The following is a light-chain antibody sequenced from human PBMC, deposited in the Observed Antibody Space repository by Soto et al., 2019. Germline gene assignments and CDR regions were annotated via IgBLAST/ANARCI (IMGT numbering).Light chain of an antibody. CDR2: DVS. V-gene: IGLV2-14*03. J-gene: IGLJ1*01. Sequence: QSVLTKPASVSGSPGQSITISCTGTSSDVGAYNYVSWYQQLPGKAPKLMIYDVSNRPSGVSNRFSGSKSGNTASLTISGLQAEDETDYYCFSYTTSSTYVFGTGTKLTVL. CDR1: SSDVGAYNY. CDR3: FSYTTSSTYV.